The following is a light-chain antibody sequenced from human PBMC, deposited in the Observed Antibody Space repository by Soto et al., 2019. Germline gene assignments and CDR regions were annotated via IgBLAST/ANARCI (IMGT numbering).Light chain of an antibody. V-gene: IGLV8-61*01. CDR1: SGSVSTSYY. Sequence: QAVVTQEPSFSVSPGRTVTLTCGLSSGSVSTSYYPSWYQQTPGQAPRTLIYSTNPRSSGVPDRFSGSILGNKAALTITGAQADVEADYCCALYMGSGIWVFGGGTQLPVL. J-gene: IGLJ3*02. CDR3: ALYMGSGIWV. CDR2: STN.